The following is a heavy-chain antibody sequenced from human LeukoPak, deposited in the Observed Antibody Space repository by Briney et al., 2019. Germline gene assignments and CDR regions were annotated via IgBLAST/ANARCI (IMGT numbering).Heavy chain of an antibody. D-gene: IGHD6-19*01. J-gene: IGHJ4*02. V-gene: IGHV3-23*01. CDR1: GFTFSSYA. CDR3: AKPPGIAVAGYLGY. CDR2: ISGSGGST. Sequence: GGSLRLSCAASGFTFSSYAMSWVRQAPGKGLEWVPAISGSGGSTYYADSVKGRFTISRDNSKNTLYLQMNSLRAEDTAVYYCAKPPGIAVAGYLGYWGQGTLVTVSS.